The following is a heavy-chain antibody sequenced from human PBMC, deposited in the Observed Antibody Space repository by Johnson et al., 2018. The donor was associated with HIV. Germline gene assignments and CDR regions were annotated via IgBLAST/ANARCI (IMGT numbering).Heavy chain of an antibody. CDR1: GFTVSSNY. V-gene: IGHV3-66*01. Sequence: VQLVESGGGLVQPGGSLRLSCAASGFTVSSNYMSWVRQAPGKGLEWVSVFYSDSNTYSSDSVKVRFTISRDNSKNTLYLQMNSLRAEDTAVYYCARERIAAAGLDAFDIWGQGTMVTVSS. J-gene: IGHJ3*02. CDR3: ARERIAAAGLDAFDI. D-gene: IGHD6-13*01. CDR2: FYSDSNT.